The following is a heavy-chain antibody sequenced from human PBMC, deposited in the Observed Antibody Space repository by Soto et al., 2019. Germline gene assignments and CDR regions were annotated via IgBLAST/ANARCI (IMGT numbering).Heavy chain of an antibody. CDR3: ARDLNYGSGSFYAFDI. V-gene: IGHV4-31*03. Sequence: LTCTVSGGSVSNGMYYWSWIRQPPGKGLEWIGYIYYSGSTYYNPSLKSRVTISVDTSKNQFSLKLSSVTAADTAVYYCARDLNYGSGSFYAFDIWGQGTMVTV. D-gene: IGHD3-10*01. CDR2: IYYSGST. CDR1: GGSVSNGMYY. J-gene: IGHJ3*02.